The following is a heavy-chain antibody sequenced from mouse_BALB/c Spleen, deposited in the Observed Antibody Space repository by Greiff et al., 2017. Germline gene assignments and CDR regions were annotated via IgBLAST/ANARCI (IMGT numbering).Heavy chain of an antibody. Sequence: EVKLMESGGGLVKPGGSLKLSCAASGFTFSSYAMSWVRQTPEKRLEWVASISSGGSTYYPDSVKGRFTISRDNARNILYLQMSSLRSEDTAMYYCAREDYYGSSYDFDYWGQGTTLTVSS. CDR2: ISSGGST. CDR3: AREDYYGSSYDFDY. J-gene: IGHJ2*01. CDR1: GFTFSSYA. D-gene: IGHD1-1*01. V-gene: IGHV5-6-5*01.